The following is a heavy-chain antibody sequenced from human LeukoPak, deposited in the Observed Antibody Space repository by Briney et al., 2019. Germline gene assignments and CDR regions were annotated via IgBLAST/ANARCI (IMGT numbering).Heavy chain of an antibody. V-gene: IGHV3-74*03. CDR3: ARVDPKAPGDYS. CDR2: INSDGSSK. D-gene: IGHD2-2*03. Sequence: GGSLRLSCAASGFTFSSYWMHWVRQAPGKGLVWVSRINSDGSSKKYADSVKGRFTISRDNAKNTLYVQMNNLRAEDTAVYYCARVDPKAPGDYSWGRGTLVTVSS. CDR1: GFTFSSYW. J-gene: IGHJ4*02.